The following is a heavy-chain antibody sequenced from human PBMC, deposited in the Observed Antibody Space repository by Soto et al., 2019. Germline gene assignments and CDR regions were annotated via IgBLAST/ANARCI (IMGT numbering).Heavy chain of an antibody. CDR2: IYWDDDK. CDR1: GFPLTTRGVG. CDR3: AHIPNYYQYAWFDP. J-gene: IGHJ5*02. Sequence: QITLKESGPTLVKPTQTLTLTCTFSGFPLTTRGVGVGWIRQPPGKALECLALIYWDDDKRYSPSLQSRLSITKDTSNNQVVLTMTNVDPVDTATYYCAHIPNYYQYAWFDPWGQGTLVSVSS. D-gene: IGHD3-16*01. V-gene: IGHV2-5*02.